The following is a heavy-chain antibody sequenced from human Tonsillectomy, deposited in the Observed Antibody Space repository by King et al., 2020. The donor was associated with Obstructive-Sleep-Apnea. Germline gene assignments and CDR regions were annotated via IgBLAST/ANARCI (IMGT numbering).Heavy chain of an antibody. CDR3: ARAVYDYVWGGASHPVDV. Sequence: VQLQESGPGLVKPSETLSLTCTVSGGSISSYYWSWIRQPPGKGLEWIGYIYYSGSTNYNPSLKSRVTISVDTSKNQFSLKLSSVTAADTAVYYCARAVYDYVWGGASHPVDVWGQGTTVTVSS. V-gene: IGHV4-59*01. CDR1: GGSISSYY. CDR2: IYYSGST. D-gene: IGHD3-16*01. J-gene: IGHJ6*02.